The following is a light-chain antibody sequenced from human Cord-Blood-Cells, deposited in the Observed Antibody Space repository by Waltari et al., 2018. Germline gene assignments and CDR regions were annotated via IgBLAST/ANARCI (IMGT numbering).Light chain of an antibody. CDR3: SSYTSSSTLV. Sequence: QSALTQPASVSGSPAHSITISCPGTSTDGVGYNHVSWYQQHPGKAPILMIYDVSNRPSGVSNRFSGSKSGNTASLTISGLQAEDEADYYCSSYTSSSTLVFGTGTKVTVL. CDR1: STDGVGYNH. V-gene: IGLV2-14*01. CDR2: DVS. J-gene: IGLJ1*01.